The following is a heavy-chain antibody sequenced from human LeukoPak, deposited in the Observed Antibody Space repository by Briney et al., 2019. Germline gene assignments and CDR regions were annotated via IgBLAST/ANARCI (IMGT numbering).Heavy chain of an antibody. CDR2: ISGGSIFI. CDR3: ARGGYSGYDPTRFDP. CDR1: GFTFSDYS. J-gene: IGHJ5*02. Sequence: GGSLRLSCVASGFTFSDYSMNWVRQAPGKGLEWVSSISGGSIFIYYADSVKGRFTISRDNAKNSLYLQMNSLRAEDTAVYYCARGGYSGYDPTRFDPWGQGTLVAVSS. V-gene: IGHV3-21*01. D-gene: IGHD5-12*01.